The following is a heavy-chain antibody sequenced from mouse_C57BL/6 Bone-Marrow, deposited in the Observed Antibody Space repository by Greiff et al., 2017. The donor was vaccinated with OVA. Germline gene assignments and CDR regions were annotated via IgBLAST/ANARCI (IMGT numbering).Heavy chain of an antibody. D-gene: IGHD3-3*01. CDR2: ISSGGSYT. J-gene: IGHJ4*01. Sequence: DVKLQESGGDLVKPGGSLKLSCAASGFTFSSYGMSWVRQTPDKRLEWVATISSGGSYTYYPDSVKGRFTISRDNAKNTLYLQMSSLKSEDTAMYYCARLSLGYAMDYWGQGTSVTVSS. CDR1: GFTFSSYG. CDR3: ARLSLGYAMDY. V-gene: IGHV5-6*02.